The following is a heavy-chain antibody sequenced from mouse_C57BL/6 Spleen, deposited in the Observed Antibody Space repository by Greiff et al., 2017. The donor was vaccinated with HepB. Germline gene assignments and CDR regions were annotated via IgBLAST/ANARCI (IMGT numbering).Heavy chain of an antibody. J-gene: IGHJ4*01. CDR2: IRSKSNNYAT. Sequence: EVQVVESGGGLVQPKGSLKLSCAASGFSFNTYAMNWVRQAPGKGLEWVARIRSKSNNYATYYADSVKDRFTISRDDSESMLYLQMNNLKTEDTAMYYCVRHSYSDAMDYWGQGTSVTVSS. CDR1: GFSFNTYA. CDR3: VRHSYSDAMDY. V-gene: IGHV10-1*01. D-gene: IGHD2-12*01.